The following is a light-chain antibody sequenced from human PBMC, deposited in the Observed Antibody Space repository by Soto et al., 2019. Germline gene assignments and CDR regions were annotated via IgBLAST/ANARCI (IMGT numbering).Light chain of an antibody. CDR3: SSYTSSSTRF. J-gene: IGLJ1*01. CDR1: SSDVGGYNY. Sequence: ALTQPASVSGSPGQSITISCTGTSSDVGGYNYVSWYQQHPGKAPKLMIYDVSNRPSGVSNRFSGSKSGNTASLTISGLQAEDEVDFNCSSYTSSSTRFSATGTTLTVL. V-gene: IGLV2-14*01. CDR2: DVS.